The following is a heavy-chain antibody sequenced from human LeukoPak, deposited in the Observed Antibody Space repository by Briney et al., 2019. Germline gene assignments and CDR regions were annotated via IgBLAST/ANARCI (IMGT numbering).Heavy chain of an antibody. CDR1: GFTFSSYW. J-gene: IGHJ6*02. Sequence: PGGSLRLSCAASGFTFSSYWMHWVRQTPGKGLVWVSRINSDGTSTNYADSVKGRFTISRDNAKNTLYLQMNSLRAEDTAVYYCARARDDGVYYYYGMDVWGQGTTVTVSS. CDR3: ARARDDGVYYYYGMDV. D-gene: IGHD5-24*01. CDR2: INSDGTST. V-gene: IGHV3-74*01.